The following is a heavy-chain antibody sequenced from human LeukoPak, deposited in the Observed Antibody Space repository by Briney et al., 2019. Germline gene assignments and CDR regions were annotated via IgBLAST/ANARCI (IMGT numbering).Heavy chain of an antibody. CDR2: ISSSGST. Sequence: SETLSLTCTVSGDSISSGDYYWSWIRQPAGKGLEWIGRISSSGSTNYNPSLKSRLTISVDTSKTQFSLKLTSVTVADTAVYYCARLGPGGHGEFDYWGQGTLVTVSS. V-gene: IGHV4-61*02. CDR3: ARLGPGGHGEFDY. J-gene: IGHJ4*02. D-gene: IGHD3-10*01. CDR1: GDSISSGDYY.